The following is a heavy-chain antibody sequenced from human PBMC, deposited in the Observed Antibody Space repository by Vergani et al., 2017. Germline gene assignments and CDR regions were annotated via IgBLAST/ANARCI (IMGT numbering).Heavy chain of an antibody. CDR2: IYYSGST. J-gene: IGHJ6*02. CDR1: GGSISSGDYY. D-gene: IGHD6-13*01. Sequence: QVQLQESGPGLVKPSQTLSLTCTVSGGSISSGDYYWSWIRQPPGKGLEWIGYIYYSGSTYYNPSLKSRVTISVDTSKNQFSLKLSSVTAADTAVYYCARDHPTYSSSWSRKISMYGMDVWGQGTTVTVSS. CDR3: ARDHPTYSSSWSRKISMYGMDV. V-gene: IGHV4-30-4*08.